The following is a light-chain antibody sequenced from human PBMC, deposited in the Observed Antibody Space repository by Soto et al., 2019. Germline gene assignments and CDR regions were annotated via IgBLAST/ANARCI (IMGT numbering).Light chain of an antibody. CDR2: DAS. CDR1: HTIYKNY. CDR3: HQYGGSLPFT. Sequence: EIVLTQSPATLSLSPGERATLSCGASHTIYKNYLAWYQHKPGLAPRLLISDASRRAVGIPDRFSGSGSGTDFTLTISRLEPEDFAIYFCHQYGGSLPFTFGQGTRVEI. J-gene: IGKJ2*01. V-gene: IGKV3D-20*01.